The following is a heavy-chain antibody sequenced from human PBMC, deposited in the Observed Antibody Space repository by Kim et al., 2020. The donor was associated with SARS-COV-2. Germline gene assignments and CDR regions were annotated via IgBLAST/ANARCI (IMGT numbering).Heavy chain of an antibody. D-gene: IGHD3-10*01. CDR3: ARERKWFGEPLFDY. V-gene: IGHV1-3*01. Sequence: ASVKVSCKASGYTFTSYAMHWVRQAPGQRLEWMGWINAGNGNTKYSQKFQGRVTITRDTSASTAYMELSSLRSEDTAVYYCARERKWFGEPLFDYWGQGTLVTVSS. CDR1: GYTFTSYA. CDR2: INAGNGNT. J-gene: IGHJ4*02.